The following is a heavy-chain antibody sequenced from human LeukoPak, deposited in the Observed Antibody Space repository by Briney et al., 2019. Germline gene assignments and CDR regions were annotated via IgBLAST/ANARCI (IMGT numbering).Heavy chain of an antibody. J-gene: IGHJ4*02. CDR3: AMGVAAATSRY. CDR2: IYYSGST. V-gene: IGHV4-59*01. D-gene: IGHD6-13*01. Sequence: SETLSLTCTDSGGSISSYYWSWIRQPPGKGLEWIGYIYYSGSTNYNPSLKSRVTISVDTSKNQFSLKLSSVTAADTAVYYCAMGVAAATSRYWGQGTLVTVSS. CDR1: GGSISSYY.